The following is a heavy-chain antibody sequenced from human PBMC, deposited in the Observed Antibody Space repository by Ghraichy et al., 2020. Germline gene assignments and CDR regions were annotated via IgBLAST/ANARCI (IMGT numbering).Heavy chain of an antibody. V-gene: IGHV4-30-4*01. Sequence: SETLSLTCTVSGGSISSGDYYWSWIRQPPGKGLEWIGYIYYSGSTYYNPSLKSRVTISVDTSKNQFSLKLSSVTAADTAVYYCARVLHYYGSGSENWFDPWGQGTLVTVSS. CDR1: GGSISSGDYY. CDR2: IYYSGST. D-gene: IGHD3-10*01. J-gene: IGHJ5*02. CDR3: ARVLHYYGSGSENWFDP.